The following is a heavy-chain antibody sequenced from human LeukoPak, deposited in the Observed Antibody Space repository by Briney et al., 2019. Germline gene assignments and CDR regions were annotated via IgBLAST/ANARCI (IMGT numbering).Heavy chain of an antibody. Sequence: PGGSLTLSCAASGCTVSSNYMSWVRQAPGKGLEWVSITHNGGTTYYADSVKGRFTVSRDNSKNTLYLQMNSLRAEDTAVYYCARDRGYSYPTWGQGTLVTVSS. CDR1: GCTVSSNY. CDR2: THNGGTT. D-gene: IGHD5-18*01. CDR3: ARDRGYSYPT. J-gene: IGHJ5*02. V-gene: IGHV3-53*01.